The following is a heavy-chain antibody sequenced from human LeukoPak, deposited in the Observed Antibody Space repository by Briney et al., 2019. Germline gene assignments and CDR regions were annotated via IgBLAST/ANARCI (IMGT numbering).Heavy chain of an antibody. V-gene: IGHV3-30*03. J-gene: IGHJ4*02. CDR1: GFTFSSYG. CDR3: ARVKQWPVSFDY. D-gene: IGHD6-19*01. Sequence: PGRSLRLSCAASGFTFSSYGMHWVRQAPGKGLEWVAVISYDGSNRYYADSVKGRFTISRDNSKNTLYLQMNSLRAEDTAVYYCARVKQWPVSFDYWGQGTLVTVSS. CDR2: ISYDGSNR.